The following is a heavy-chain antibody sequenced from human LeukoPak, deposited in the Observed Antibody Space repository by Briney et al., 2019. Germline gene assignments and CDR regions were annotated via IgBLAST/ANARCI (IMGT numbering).Heavy chain of an antibody. J-gene: IGHJ4*02. CDR1: GYTFTSYG. D-gene: IGHD1-1*01. Sequence: ASVKDSCKASGYTFTSYGISWVRQAPGQGLEWMGWISAYNGNTNYAQKLQGRVTMTTDTSTSTAYMELRSLRSDDTAVYYCARDRYNWNALGSPFDYWGQGTLVTVSS. CDR3: ARDRYNWNALGSPFDY. CDR2: ISAYNGNT. V-gene: IGHV1-18*04.